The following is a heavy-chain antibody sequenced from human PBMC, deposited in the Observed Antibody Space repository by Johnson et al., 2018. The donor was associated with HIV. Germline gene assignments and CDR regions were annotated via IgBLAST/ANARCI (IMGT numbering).Heavy chain of an antibody. D-gene: IGHD2-15*01. CDR1: GFTFSSYD. CDR3: ARAVCRGGRCYSHDAFDI. V-gene: IGHV3-13*01. CDR2: IGTAGDT. Sequence: EMQLAESGGGLKQPGGSLRLSCAASGFTFSSYDMHWVRQATGKCLEWVATIGTAGDTYYPGSVKGRFTVYREDAKNSLYLQLTSLRAVDTALYYCARAVCRGGRCYSHDAFDIWGQGTMVTVSS. J-gene: IGHJ3*02.